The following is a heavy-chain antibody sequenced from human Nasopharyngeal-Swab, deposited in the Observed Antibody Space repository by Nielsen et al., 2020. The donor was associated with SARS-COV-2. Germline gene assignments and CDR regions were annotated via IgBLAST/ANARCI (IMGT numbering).Heavy chain of an antibody. CDR3: ARLSGWYLSLAFDY. D-gene: IGHD6-19*01. CDR2: ISSSSSTI. CDR1: GFTFSSYS. V-gene: IGHV3-48*02. J-gene: IGHJ4*02. Sequence: GESLKISCAASGFTFSSYSMNWVRQAPGKGLEWVSYISSSSSTIYYADSVKGRFTISRDNAKNSLYLQMNSLRDEDTAVYYCARLSGWYLSLAFDYWGQGPLVTVSS.